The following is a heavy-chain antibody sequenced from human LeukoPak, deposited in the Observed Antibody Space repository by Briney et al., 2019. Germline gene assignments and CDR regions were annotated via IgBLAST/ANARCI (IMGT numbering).Heavy chain of an antibody. V-gene: IGHV3-74*01. CDR1: GLTFSSHW. Sequence: GGSLRLSCAASGLTFSSHWMHWVRQAPGKGLVWVSRITNDGSSTTYADSVKGRFTISRDNAKNSLYLQMNSLRGEDTAVYYCARGDSSGYSSSVYFQHWGQGTLVTVSS. CDR3: ARGDSSGYSSSVYFQH. CDR2: ITNDGSST. D-gene: IGHD3-22*01. J-gene: IGHJ1*01.